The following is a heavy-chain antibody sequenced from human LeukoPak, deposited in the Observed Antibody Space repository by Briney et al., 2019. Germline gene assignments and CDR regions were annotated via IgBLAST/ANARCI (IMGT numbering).Heavy chain of an antibody. D-gene: IGHD5-24*01. CDR3: AKDLAERWLQFPYYYYGMDV. V-gene: IGHV3-43*02. CDR2: ISGDGGST. Sequence: PGGSLRLSCAASGFTFDDYAMHWVRQAPGKGLEWVSLISGDGGSTYYADSVKGRFTISRDNSKNSLYLQMNSLRTEDTALYYCAKDLAERWLQFPYYYYGMDVWGQGTTVTVSS. CDR1: GFTFDDYA. J-gene: IGHJ6*02.